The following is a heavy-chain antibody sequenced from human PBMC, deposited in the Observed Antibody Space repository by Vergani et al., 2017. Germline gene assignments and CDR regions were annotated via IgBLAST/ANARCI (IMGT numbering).Heavy chain of an antibody. CDR1: GGSINSHNYY. D-gene: IGHD6-13*01. J-gene: IGHJ4*02. CDR3: ARRGIAAPIDY. Sequence: QVQLQESGPGLVKPSQTLSLTCTVSGGSINSHNYYWSWIRQPAGKGLEWIGRIHTSGSTNYNPSLKSRVTMSEDTSKNQFSLKLSSVTAADTAVYYCARRGIAAPIDYWGQGTLVTVSS. CDR2: IHTSGST. V-gene: IGHV4-61*02.